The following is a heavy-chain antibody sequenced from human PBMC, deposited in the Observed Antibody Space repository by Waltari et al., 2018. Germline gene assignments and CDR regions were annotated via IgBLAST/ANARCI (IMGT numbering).Heavy chain of an antibody. D-gene: IGHD3-16*01. Sequence: EVQVLVSGGGLVKPGGSLRLSCAASGFTFSNYAMTWVRQAPGKGLEWVSSISKSGGATYYVDSVKGRFTISRDNSKNTVYLQMTSLRAEDTAVYYCAKLAGIMAWHFDYWGQGTLVTVSS. CDR1: GFTFSNYA. V-gene: IGHV3-23*01. CDR2: ISKSGGAT. CDR3: AKLAGIMAWHFDY. J-gene: IGHJ4*02.